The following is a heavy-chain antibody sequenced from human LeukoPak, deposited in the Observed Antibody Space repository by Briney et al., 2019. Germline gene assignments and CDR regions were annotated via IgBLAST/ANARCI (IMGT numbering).Heavy chain of an antibody. D-gene: IGHD6-13*01. CDR1: GFTFSSFG. J-gene: IGHJ1*01. CDR2: ISSSSSTI. Sequence: GGSLRLSCAASGFTFSSFGMNWVRQAPGKGLEWVSYISSSSSTIYYADSVKGRFTISRDNAKNSLYLQMNSLRAEDTAVYYCASYGSSWWDRYFQHWGQGTLVTVSS. V-gene: IGHV3-48*01. CDR3: ASYGSSWWDRYFQH.